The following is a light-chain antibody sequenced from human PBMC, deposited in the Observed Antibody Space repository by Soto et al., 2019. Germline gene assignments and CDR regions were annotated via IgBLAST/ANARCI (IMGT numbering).Light chain of an antibody. V-gene: IGLV1-47*01. J-gene: IGLJ3*02. CDR3: AAWDDSLSVWV. CDR1: SSNIGVNY. Sequence: QPVLTQPPSASGTPGQRVTISCSGSSSNIGVNYVYWYQQLPGTAPKLLIYRNNQRPSGVPDRFFGSKSGTSASLAISGLRSEDEADYYCAAWDDSLSVWVFGGGTKVTVL. CDR2: RNN.